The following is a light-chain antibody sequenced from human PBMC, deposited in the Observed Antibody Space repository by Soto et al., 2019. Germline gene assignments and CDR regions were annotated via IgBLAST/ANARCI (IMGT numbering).Light chain of an antibody. V-gene: IGKV2-28*01. CDR2: LGS. CDR1: QSLRHSNGYNY. J-gene: IGKJ2*01. Sequence: DIVMTQSPLSLPVTPGEPASISCRSSQSLRHSNGYNYLDWYLQKPGQSPQLLIYLGSNRASGVSDRFSGRGSGTDFTLEISRVEAEDVGVYYCMQALQTPLYTFGQGTKLEIK. CDR3: MQALQTPLYT.